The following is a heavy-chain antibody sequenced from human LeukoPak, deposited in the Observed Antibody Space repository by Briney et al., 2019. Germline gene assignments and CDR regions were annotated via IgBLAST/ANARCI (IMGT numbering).Heavy chain of an antibody. CDR2: INHSGST. D-gene: IGHD3-3*01. Sequence: SETLSLTCAVYGGSFSGYYWSWIRQPPGKGLEWIGEINHSGSTNYNPSLKSRVTISVDTSKNQFSLKLSSVTAADTAVYYCARRGTIFGVARRGQGTLVTVSS. CDR3: ARRGTIFGVAR. J-gene: IGHJ4*02. V-gene: IGHV4-34*01. CDR1: GGSFSGYY.